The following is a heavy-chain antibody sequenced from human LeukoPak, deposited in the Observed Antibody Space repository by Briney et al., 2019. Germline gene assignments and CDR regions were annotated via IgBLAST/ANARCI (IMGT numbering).Heavy chain of an antibody. CDR3: ARRGYGDYVGYYLDY. Sequence: ASVKVSCKASGYTFTSYGISWVRQAPGQGLEWMGWISAYNGNTNYAQKLQGRVTMTTDTSTSTAYMELRSLRSDDTAVYYCARRGYGDYVGYYLDYWGPGTLVTVSS. CDR1: GYTFTSYG. V-gene: IGHV1-18*01. CDR2: ISAYNGNT. J-gene: IGHJ4*02. D-gene: IGHD4-17*01.